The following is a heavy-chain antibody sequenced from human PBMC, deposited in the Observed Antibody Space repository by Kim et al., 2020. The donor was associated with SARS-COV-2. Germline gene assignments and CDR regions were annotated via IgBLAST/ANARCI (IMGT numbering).Heavy chain of an antibody. J-gene: IGHJ4*02. CDR3: ARQPTTVTTYGY. CDR2: IYYSGST. V-gene: IGHV4-39*01. CDR1: GGSISSSSYY. D-gene: IGHD4-17*01. Sequence: SETLSLTCTVSGGSISSSSYYWGWIRQPPGKGLEWIGSIYYSGSTYYNPSLKSRVTISVDTSKNQFSLKLSSVTAADTAVYYCARQPTTVTTYGYWGQGTLVTVSS.